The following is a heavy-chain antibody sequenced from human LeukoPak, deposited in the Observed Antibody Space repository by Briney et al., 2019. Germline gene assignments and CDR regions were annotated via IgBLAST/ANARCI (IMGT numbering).Heavy chain of an antibody. CDR2: INDSGDST. CDR3: AKKRDTVTPHYFDY. CDR1: GFTFSSYA. J-gene: IGHJ4*02. V-gene: IGHV3-23*01. D-gene: IGHD4-17*01. Sequence: GGSLRLSCAASGFTFSSYAMSWVRQAPGQGLEWVSTINDSGDSTYYADSVKGRFTISRDYSKNTLYLQMNSLRAEDTAVYYCAKKRDTVTPHYFDYWGQGTLVTVSS.